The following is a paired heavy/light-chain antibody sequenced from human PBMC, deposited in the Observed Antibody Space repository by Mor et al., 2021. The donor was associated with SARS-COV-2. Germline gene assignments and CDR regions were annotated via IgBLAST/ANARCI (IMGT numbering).Heavy chain of an antibody. D-gene: IGHD2-15*01. CDR1: GFTFSKYG. V-gene: IGHV3-30*03. Sequence: QVQLVESGGGVVQPGRSLRLSCAASGFTFSKYGMHWVRQAPGKGLEWVAVISYDGSNKYYADSVKGRFTISRDNSKNALYLQMNSLRAQDTAVFYCARGVAAHPVGNVDYWGQGTLVTVSS. CDR3: ARGVAAHPVGNVDY. J-gene: IGHJ4*02. CDR2: ISYDGSNK.
Light chain of an antibody. V-gene: IGLV4-69*01. CDR3: QTWGTGSWV. Sequence: QLVLTQSPSASASLGASVKLTCTLSSGHSSYAIAWHQQQPEKGPRYLMKLNSDGSHNKGDGIPDRFSGSSSGAERYLTISSLQSEDEADYYCQTWGTGSWVFGGGTKLTVL. CDR2: LNSDGSH. CDR1: SGHSSYA. J-gene: IGLJ3*02.